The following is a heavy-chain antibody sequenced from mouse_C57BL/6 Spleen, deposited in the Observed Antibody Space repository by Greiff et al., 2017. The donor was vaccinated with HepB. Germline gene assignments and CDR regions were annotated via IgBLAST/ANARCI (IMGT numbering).Heavy chain of an antibody. CDR3: ARSGDVEWFAY. CDR2: IYPGSGNT. Sequence: QVQLQQSGAELVRPGASVKLSCKASGYTFTDYYINWVKQRPGQGLEWIARIYPGSGNTYYNEKFKGKATLTAEKSSSTAYMQLSSLTSEDSAVYFCARSGDVEWFAYWGQGTLVTVSA. D-gene: IGHD3-3*01. CDR1: GYTFTDYY. J-gene: IGHJ3*01. V-gene: IGHV1-76*01.